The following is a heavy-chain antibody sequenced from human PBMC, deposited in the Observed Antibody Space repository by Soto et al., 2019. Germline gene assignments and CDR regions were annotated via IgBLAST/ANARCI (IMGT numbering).Heavy chain of an antibody. CDR2: IYYSGST. CDR3: ATLVDSSSWYYYYYYGMDV. D-gene: IGHD6-13*01. CDR1: GGSISSSSYY. Sequence: SETLSLTCTVSGGSISSSSYYWGWIRQPPGKGLEWIGSIYYSGSTYYNPSLKSRVTISVDTSKNQFSLKLSSVTAADTAVYYCATLVDSSSWYYYYYYGMDVWGQGTTVTVS. V-gene: IGHV4-39*01. J-gene: IGHJ6*02.